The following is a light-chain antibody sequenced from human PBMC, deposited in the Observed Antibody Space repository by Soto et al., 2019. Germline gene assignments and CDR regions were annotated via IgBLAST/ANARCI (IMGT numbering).Light chain of an antibody. J-gene: IGLJ3*02. V-gene: IGLV1-44*01. CDR1: SSNIGSNT. CDR2: SNN. Sequence: QPVLTQPPSVSGTRGQRVTICCSGSSSNIGSNTANWYQHLPGTAPKVLIYSNNRRPSGVPDRFSGSKSGTSASLAISGLQSEDEADYYCAAWDDSLNGRVFGGGTKLTVL. CDR3: AAWDDSLNGRV.